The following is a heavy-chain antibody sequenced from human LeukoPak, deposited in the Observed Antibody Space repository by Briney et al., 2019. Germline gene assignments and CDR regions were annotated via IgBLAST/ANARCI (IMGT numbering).Heavy chain of an antibody. CDR1: GFTFSSYG. D-gene: IGHD2-15*01. CDR3: AKDAAAVGSTDIVVVVAATSFDY. J-gene: IGHJ4*02. V-gene: IGHV3-30*18. Sequence: GGSLRLSCAASGFTFSSYGMHWVRQAPGKGLEWVAVISYDGSNKYYADSVKGRFTISRDNSKNTLYLQMNSLRAEDTAVYYCAKDAAAVGSTDIVVVVAATSFDYWGQGTLVTVSS. CDR2: ISYDGSNK.